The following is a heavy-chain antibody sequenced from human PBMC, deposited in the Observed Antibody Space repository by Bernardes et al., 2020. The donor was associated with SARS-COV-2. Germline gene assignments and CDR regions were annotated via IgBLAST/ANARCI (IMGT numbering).Heavy chain of an antibody. CDR3: ARRRYCDFGVDV. V-gene: IGHV5-51*06. CDR1: DYPLTNYW. Sequence: GESLKISRKSSDYPLTNYWIGRVRQIPGKGPEWTGIIYSGYSDTKYSPSFQGRVTLPADKSVNTAYLQWSSLKASDTAIYYGARRRYCDFGVDVWGQGTTVTVSS. D-gene: IGHD1-26*01. J-gene: IGHJ6*02. CDR2: IYSGYSDT.